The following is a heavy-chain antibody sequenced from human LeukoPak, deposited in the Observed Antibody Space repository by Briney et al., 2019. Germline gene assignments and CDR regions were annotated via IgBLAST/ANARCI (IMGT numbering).Heavy chain of an antibody. CDR3: ARAPRITMVRGVTYCFDP. J-gene: IGHJ5*02. Sequence: ASVKVSCKASGYTFTSYDINWVRQATGQGLEWMGWMNPNSGNTGYAQKFQGRVTITRNTSISTAYMELSSLRSDDTDVYYCARAPRITMVRGVTYCFDPWGQGPLVTVS. CDR1: GYTFTSYD. CDR2: MNPNSGNT. V-gene: IGHV1-8*03. D-gene: IGHD3-10*01.